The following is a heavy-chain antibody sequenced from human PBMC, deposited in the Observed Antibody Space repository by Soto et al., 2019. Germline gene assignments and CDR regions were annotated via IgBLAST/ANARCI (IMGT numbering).Heavy chain of an antibody. CDR1: GGSFSGYY. Sequence: KPSETLSLTCAVYGGSFSGYYWSWIRQPPGKGLEWIGEINHSGSTNYNPSLKSRVTISVDTSKNQFSLKLSSVTAADTAVYYCARLGYCTNGVCYRGFHYYYYYGMDVWGQGTTVTVSS. CDR2: INHSGST. D-gene: IGHD2-8*01. V-gene: IGHV4-34*01. CDR3: ARLGYCTNGVCYRGFHYYYYYGMDV. J-gene: IGHJ6*02.